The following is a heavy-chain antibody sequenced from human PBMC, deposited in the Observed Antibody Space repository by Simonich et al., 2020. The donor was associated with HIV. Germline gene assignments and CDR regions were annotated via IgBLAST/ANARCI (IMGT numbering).Heavy chain of an antibody. CDR1: GGSISSSSYY. CDR2: IYYSGST. V-gene: IGHV4-39*01. Sequence: QLQLQESGPGLVKPSETLSLTCTFSGGSISSSSYYWGWIRQPPGKGLEWIGYIYYSGSTYYNPSLKSRVTISVDTSKNQFSLKLSSVTAADTAVYYCARMGARQGAGVYWGQGTLVTVSS. D-gene: IGHD1-26*01. CDR3: ARMGARQGAGVY. J-gene: IGHJ4*02.